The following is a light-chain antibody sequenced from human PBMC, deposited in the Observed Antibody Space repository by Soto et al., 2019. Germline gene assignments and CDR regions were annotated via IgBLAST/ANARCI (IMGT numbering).Light chain of an antibody. Sequence: QSALTQPASVSGSPGQSITISCTGTSSDVGSYNLVSWYQQHPGKAPKLMIYEGSKRPSGVSNRFSGSKSGNTASLTISGLQVVDADEDYRCSYAGTRAYVFGPGTKLSVL. CDR3: CSYAGTRAYV. CDR2: EGS. CDR1: SSDVGSYNL. J-gene: IGLJ1*01. V-gene: IGLV2-23*01.